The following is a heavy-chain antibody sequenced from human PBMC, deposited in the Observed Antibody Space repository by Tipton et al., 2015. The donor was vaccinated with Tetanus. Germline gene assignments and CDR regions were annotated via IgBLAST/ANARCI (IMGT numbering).Heavy chain of an antibody. D-gene: IGHD6-13*01. Sequence: TLSLTCTVSGGSISSGGYYWSWIRQHPGKGLEWIGYIHSSGSTNFNPSLKSRVNISVDTSKNQFSLKLSSVTAADTAVYYCARVGSNWPLFFRHWGQGTLVTVSS. J-gene: IGHJ1*01. CDR1: GGSISSGGYY. CDR3: ARVGSNWPLFFRH. CDR2: IHSSGST. V-gene: IGHV4-61*08.